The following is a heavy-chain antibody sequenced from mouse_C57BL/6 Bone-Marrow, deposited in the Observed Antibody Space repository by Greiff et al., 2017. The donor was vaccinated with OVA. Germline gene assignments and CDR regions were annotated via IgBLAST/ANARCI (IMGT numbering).Heavy chain of an antibody. V-gene: IGHV5-12*01. Sequence: EVMLVESGGGLVQPGGSLKLSCAASGFTFSDYYMYWVRQTPEKRLEWVAYISNGGGSTYYPDTVKGRFTISRANAKTTLYLQMSRLKSEDTAMYYCARQRRSITTATYAMDYWGQGTSVTVSS. CDR1: GFTFSDYY. CDR2: ISNGGGST. D-gene: IGHD1-2*01. CDR3: ARQRRSITTATYAMDY. J-gene: IGHJ4*01.